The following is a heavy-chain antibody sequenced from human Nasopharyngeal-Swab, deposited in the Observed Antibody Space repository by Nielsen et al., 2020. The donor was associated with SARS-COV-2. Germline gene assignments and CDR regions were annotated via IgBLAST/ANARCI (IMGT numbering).Heavy chain of an antibody. D-gene: IGHD6-19*01. V-gene: IGHV4-39*01. CDR3: ASRSGWFAY. Sequence: SETLSLTCTVSGGSISSSSYYWGWIRQPPGKGLEWIGSIYYSGSTYYNPSLKSRVTISVDTSKNQFSLKLSSVTAADTAVYYCASRSGWFAYWGQGTLVTVSS. CDR1: GGSISSSSYY. J-gene: IGHJ5*01. CDR2: IYYSGST.